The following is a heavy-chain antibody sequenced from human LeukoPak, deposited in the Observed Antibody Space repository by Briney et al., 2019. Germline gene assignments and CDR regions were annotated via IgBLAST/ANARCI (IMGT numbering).Heavy chain of an antibody. CDR3: ANLGLPGNYDFWSVYYYYYGMDV. D-gene: IGHD3-3*01. CDR2: INHSGST. J-gene: IGHJ6*02. CDR1: GGSFSGYC. Sequence: PSETLSLTCAVYGGSFSGYCWSWIRQPPGKGLEWIGEINHSGSTNYNPSLKSRVTISVDTSKNQFSLKLSSVTAADTAVYYCANLGLPGNYDFWSVYYYYYGMDVWGQGTTVTVSS. V-gene: IGHV4-34*01.